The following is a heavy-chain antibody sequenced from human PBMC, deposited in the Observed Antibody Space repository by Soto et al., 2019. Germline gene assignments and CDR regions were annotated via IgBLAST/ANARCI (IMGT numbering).Heavy chain of an antibody. J-gene: IGHJ6*02. CDR1: GGSISTGGYY. CDR3: TRGNYVWGRYRYRDCLGMDV. Sequence: SETLSLTCTVSGGSISTGGYYWSWIRQHPGKGLEWIGYIYYSGTTSYNPSLKSRLTISMDTSKNQFSLNLSSVTAADTAVYYCTRGNYVWGRYRYRDCLGMDVWGQGTTVTVSS. V-gene: IGHV4-31*03. CDR2: IYYSGTT. D-gene: IGHD3-16*02.